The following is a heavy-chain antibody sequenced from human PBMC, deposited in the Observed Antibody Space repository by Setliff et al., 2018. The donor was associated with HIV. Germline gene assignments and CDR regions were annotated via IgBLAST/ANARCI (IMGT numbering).Heavy chain of an antibody. V-gene: IGHV3-7*01. CDR3: AGSRGYFVKAE. Sequence: PGGSLRLSCAASGFIFTDYWMSWVRQAPGKGLEWVANIHKNGQSEKYYVDSVKGRFTISRDNAKDSLYLQMNSLRGEDTAVYYCAGSRGYFVKAEWGQGTLVTVSS. J-gene: IGHJ4*02. CDR2: IHKNGQSEK. D-gene: IGHD3-22*01. CDR1: GFIFTDYW.